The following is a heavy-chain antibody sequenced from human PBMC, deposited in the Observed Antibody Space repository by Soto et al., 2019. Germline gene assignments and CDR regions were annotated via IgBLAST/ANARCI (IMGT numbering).Heavy chain of an antibody. V-gene: IGHV3-30*18. J-gene: IGHJ6*02. D-gene: IGHD3-10*01. CDR1: GFTFSSYG. CDR2: ISYDGSNK. CDR3: AKGAGELLDYYYGMDV. Sequence: GGSLRLSCAASGFTFSSYGMHWVRQAPGKGLEWVAVISYDGSNKYYADSVKGRFTISRDNSKNTLYLQMNSLRAEDTAVYYCAKGAGELLDYYYGMDVWGQGTTVTVSS.